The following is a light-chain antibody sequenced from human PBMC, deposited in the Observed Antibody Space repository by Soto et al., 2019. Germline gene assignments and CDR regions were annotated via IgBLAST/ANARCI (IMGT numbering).Light chain of an antibody. V-gene: IGKV1-27*01. CDR3: QKYNSAPWT. CDR1: QTISNY. Sequence: DIQMTQSPSTLSGSVGDRVTITCRASQTISNYLAWYQQKPGKVPKLLIYAASTLQSGAPSRFSGSGSGTDFTLTISSLQPEDVATYYCQKYNSAPWTFGQGTKVDIK. J-gene: IGKJ1*01. CDR2: AAS.